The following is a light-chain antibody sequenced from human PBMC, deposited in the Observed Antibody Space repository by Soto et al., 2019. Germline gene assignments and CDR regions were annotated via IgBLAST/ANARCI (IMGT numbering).Light chain of an antibody. CDR1: SSDVGGYSY. CDR2: EVS. V-gene: IGLV2-14*01. J-gene: IGLJ1*01. Sequence: QSALTQPASVSGSPGQLIAISCTGTSSDVGGYSYVSWYQQHPGKAPKLMIHEVSNRPSGISDRFSGSKSGNTASLTISGLQADDEADYYCSSHTSYSTRVFGTGTKVTVL. CDR3: SSHTSYSTRV.